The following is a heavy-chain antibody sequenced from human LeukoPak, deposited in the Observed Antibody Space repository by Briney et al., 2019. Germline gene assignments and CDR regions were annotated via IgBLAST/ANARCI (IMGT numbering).Heavy chain of an antibody. D-gene: IGHD4-17*01. CDR2: IKQDGSEK. CDR3: ARDPHDYGDGYFDY. Sequence: PGGSLRLSCAASGFTFSSYWMSWVRQAPGKGLEWVANIKQDGSEKYYVDSVKGRFTISRDNAKNTLYLQMNSLRAEDTAVYYCARDPHDYGDGYFDYWGQGTLVTVSS. J-gene: IGHJ4*02. CDR1: GFTFSSYW. V-gene: IGHV3-7*01.